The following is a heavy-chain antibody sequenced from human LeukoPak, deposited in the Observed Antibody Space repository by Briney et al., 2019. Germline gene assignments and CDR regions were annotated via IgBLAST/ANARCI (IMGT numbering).Heavy chain of an antibody. CDR2: ISGSGGST. J-gene: IGHJ5*02. CDR1: GFTFSSYA. D-gene: IGHD2-2*02. CDR3: ARTAPAAIYWFDP. V-gene: IGHV3-23*01. Sequence: GGSLRLSCAASGFTFSSYAMTWVRQAPRKGLEWVSGISGSGGSTYYADSVKGRFTISRDNSKNTLYLQMSSLRAEDTAVYYCARTAPAAIYWFDPWGQGTLVTVSS.